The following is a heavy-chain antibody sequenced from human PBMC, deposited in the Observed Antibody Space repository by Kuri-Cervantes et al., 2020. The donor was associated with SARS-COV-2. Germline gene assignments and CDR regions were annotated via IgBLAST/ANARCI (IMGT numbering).Heavy chain of an antibody. J-gene: IGHJ5*02. Sequence: GGSLRLSCKASGGTFSSYAISWVRQAPGQGLEWMGWINPNSGGTNYAQKFQGRVTMTRDTSISTAYMELSRLRSDDTAVYYCATASPLTPKNWFDPWGQGTLVTVSS. V-gene: IGHV1-2*02. D-gene: IGHD4-23*01. CDR1: GGTFSSYA. CDR2: INPNSGGT. CDR3: ATASPLTPKNWFDP.